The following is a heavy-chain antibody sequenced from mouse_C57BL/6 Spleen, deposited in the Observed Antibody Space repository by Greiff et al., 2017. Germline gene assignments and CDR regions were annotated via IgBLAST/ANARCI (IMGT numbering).Heavy chain of an antibody. D-gene: IGHD2-2*01. CDR1: GYTFTSYG. J-gene: IGHJ3*01. CDR3: ARREVGYDVRFAY. CDR2: IYPRCGNT. V-gene: IGHV1-81*01. Sequence: QVQLQQSGAELARPGASVKLSCKASGYTFTSYGISWVKQRTGQGLEWIGEIYPRCGNTYYNEKFKGKATLTADKSSSTAYMELRSLTSEDSAVYFCARREVGYDVRFAYWGQGTLVTVSA.